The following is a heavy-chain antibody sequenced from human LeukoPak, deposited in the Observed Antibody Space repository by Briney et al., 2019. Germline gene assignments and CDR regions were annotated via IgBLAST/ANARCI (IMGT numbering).Heavy chain of an antibody. CDR1: GLTISSDA. CDR3: AKRRSGNTGPFDD. D-gene: IGHD1-26*01. J-gene: IGHJ4*02. CDR2: ISGSNT. V-gene: IGHV3-23*01. Sequence: GGSLRLSCTASGLTISSDALAWVRQAPGKGLEYVSGISGSNTYYADSVKGRFTVSRDDSKNMLYLQMNSLRADDAAVYYCAKRRSGNTGPFDDRGQGTLVTVSP.